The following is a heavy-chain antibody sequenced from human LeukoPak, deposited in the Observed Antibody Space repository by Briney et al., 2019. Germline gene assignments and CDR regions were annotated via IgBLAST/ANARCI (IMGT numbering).Heavy chain of an antibody. CDR2: ISNSGGSA. CDR3: AKGLRLGELSSGFDY. V-gene: IGHV3-23*01. CDR1: RFTFSNYA. J-gene: IGHJ4*02. D-gene: IGHD3-16*02. Sequence: GGSLRLSCGASRFTFSNYAMNWVRQAPGKGLEWVSGISNSGGSAYYADSVKGRFTISRDNSRNTLYLQMNSLRAEDTAVYYCAKGLRLGELSSGFDYWGQGTLVTVSS.